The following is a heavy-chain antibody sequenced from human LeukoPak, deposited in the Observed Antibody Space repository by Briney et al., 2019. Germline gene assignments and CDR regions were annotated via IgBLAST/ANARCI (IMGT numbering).Heavy chain of an antibody. CDR1: GYTFTSYY. CDR2: INPSGGST. CDR3: ARDYGDYGGGNWFDP. Sequence: ASVKVSCKASGYTFTSYYMHWVRQAPGQGLEWMGIINPSGGSTSYAQKFQGRVTMTRDTFTSTVYMELSSLRSEDTAVYYCARDYGDYGGGNWFDPWGQGTLVTVSS. D-gene: IGHD4-17*01. J-gene: IGHJ5*02. V-gene: IGHV1-46*01.